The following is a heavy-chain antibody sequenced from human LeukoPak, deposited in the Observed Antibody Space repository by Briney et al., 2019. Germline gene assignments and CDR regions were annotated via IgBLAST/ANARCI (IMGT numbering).Heavy chain of an antibody. Sequence: GGSLRLSCAASGFTFSSYWMNWVRHPPGKGLEWVAGIKQDGSETLYVDSVRGRFTISRDNARNSLYLQMNSLRTEDTAVYYCAGGSGWLIHHWGQGALVAVSS. D-gene: IGHD6-13*01. CDR2: IKQDGSET. J-gene: IGHJ1*01. V-gene: IGHV3-7*01. CDR1: GFTFSSYW. CDR3: AGGSGWLIHH.